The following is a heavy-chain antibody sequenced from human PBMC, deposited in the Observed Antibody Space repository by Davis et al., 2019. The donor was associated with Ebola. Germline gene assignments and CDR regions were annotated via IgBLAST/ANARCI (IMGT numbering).Heavy chain of an antibody. CDR1: GFTFSSYA. V-gene: IGHV3-23*01. Sequence: GESLKISCAASGFTFSSYAMSWVRQAPGKGLEWVSAISGSGGSTYYADSVKGRFTISRDNSKNTLYLQMNSLRAEDTAVYYCAKDGTAATPGYWGQGTLVTVSS. CDR2: ISGSGGST. D-gene: IGHD2-15*01. J-gene: IGHJ4*02. CDR3: AKDGTAATPGY.